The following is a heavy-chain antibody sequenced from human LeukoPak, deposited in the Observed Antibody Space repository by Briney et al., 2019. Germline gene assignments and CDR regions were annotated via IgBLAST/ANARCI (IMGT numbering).Heavy chain of an antibody. D-gene: IGHD6-13*01. CDR3: AKLAAAGTAHYYFDY. J-gene: IGHJ4*02. CDR1: GYTFTSYH. CDR2: INPSGGST. Sequence: ASVKVSCKASGYTFTSYHMHWVRQAPGQGLDIMGIINPSGGSTTYAQKFQGRVTMTRDTSTSTVYMELSSLRSEDTAVYYCAKLAAAGTAHYYFDYWGQGTLVTVSS. V-gene: IGHV1-46*01.